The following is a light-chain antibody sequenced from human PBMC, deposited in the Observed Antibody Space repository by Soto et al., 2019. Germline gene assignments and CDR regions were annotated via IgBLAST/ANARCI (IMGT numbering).Light chain of an antibody. CDR2: DVF. CDR3: SSFAGSHSV. Sequence: QSVLTQPRSVSGSPGQSVTISCTGTSSDVGGYNYVSWFQQYPGKAPKLMIYDVFNRPSGVSNRFSGSKSGNTASLTISGPQAEDEADYYCSSFAGSHSVFGGATNVTVL. V-gene: IGLV2-11*01. CDR1: SSDVGGYNY. J-gene: IGLJ2*01.